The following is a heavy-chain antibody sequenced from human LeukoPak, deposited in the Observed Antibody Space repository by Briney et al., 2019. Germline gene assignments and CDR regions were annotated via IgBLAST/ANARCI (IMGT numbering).Heavy chain of an antibody. V-gene: IGHV4-39*07. Sequence: SETLSLTCTVSGGSISSSSYYWGWIRQPPGKGLEWIGEINHSGSTNYNPSLKSRVTISVDTSKNQFSLKLSSVTAADTAVYYCASIHKPQGDYGGNLLDYWGQGTLVTVSS. CDR1: GGSISSSSYY. J-gene: IGHJ4*02. CDR2: INHSGST. D-gene: IGHD4-23*01. CDR3: ASIHKPQGDYGGNLLDY.